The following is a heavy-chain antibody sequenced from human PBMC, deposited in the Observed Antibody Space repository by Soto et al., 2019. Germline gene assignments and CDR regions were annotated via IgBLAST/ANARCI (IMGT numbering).Heavy chain of an antibody. J-gene: IGHJ5*02. V-gene: IGHV4-34*01. CDR1: GGSFSGYY. CDR2: INHSGST. Sequence: QVQLQQSGAGLLKPSETLSLTCAVYGGSFSGYYWTWIRQPPGKGLAWIGEINHSGSTNYNPSLKSRVSISVATAKNQFSLRPSSVTAADTAVYYCARGGDPWGQGTLVTVSS. CDR3: ARGGDP.